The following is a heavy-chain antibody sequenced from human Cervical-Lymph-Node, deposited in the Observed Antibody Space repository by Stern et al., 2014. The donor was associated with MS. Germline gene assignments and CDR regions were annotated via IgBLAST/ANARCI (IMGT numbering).Heavy chain of an antibody. J-gene: IGHJ2*01. Sequence: EVQLVESGGGLVQPGGSLRLSCAASGFTFSSYAMHWVRLAPGKGLEYVSVISSNGGSTYYANSVKGRFTISRDNSKNTLYLHMGSLRVEDMAVYYCARGVTYCGGDCYGWYFDLWGRGTLVTVSS. CDR2: ISSNGGST. V-gene: IGHV3-64*01. D-gene: IGHD2-21*02. CDR1: GFTFSSYA. CDR3: ARGVTYCGGDCYGWYFDL.